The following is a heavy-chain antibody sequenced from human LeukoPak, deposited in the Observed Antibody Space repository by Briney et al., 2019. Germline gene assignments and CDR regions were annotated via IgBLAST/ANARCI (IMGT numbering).Heavy chain of an antibody. V-gene: IGHV3-21*01. CDR3: AKAYYLRGSLDY. J-gene: IGHJ4*02. D-gene: IGHD3-10*02. CDR1: AFTFSRYS. Sequence: GGSLRLSCAASAFTFSRYSMNWVRQAPGKGLEWVSSISGSSSYIYYADSVKGRFTISRDNAKNSLYLQMNSLRAEDTAVYYCAKAYYLRGSLDYWGQGTLVTVSS. CDR2: ISGSSSYI.